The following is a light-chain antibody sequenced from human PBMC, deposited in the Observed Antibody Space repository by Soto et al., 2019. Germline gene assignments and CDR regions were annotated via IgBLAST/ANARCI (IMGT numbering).Light chain of an antibody. CDR2: EVS. J-gene: IGLJ1*01. CDR3: QVWGSNSVYV. CDR1: SSDVGGYNY. V-gene: IGLV2-14*01. Sequence: QSALTQPASVSGSPGQSITISCTGTSSDVGGYNYVSWYQQHPGKAPKLMIYEVSNRPSGVSNRFSGSNSGNTATLSISRVEAGDEAGYYCQVWGSNSVYVFGTGTKVTVL.